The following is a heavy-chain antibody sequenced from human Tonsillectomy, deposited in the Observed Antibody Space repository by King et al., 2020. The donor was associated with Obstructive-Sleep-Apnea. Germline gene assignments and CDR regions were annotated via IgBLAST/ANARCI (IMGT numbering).Heavy chain of an antibody. V-gene: IGHV3-21*01. Sequence: VQLVESGGGLVKPGGSLRRSCAASGFTFSSYSMNWGRQAPGTGLEWVSSISSSRTYIYYADSVKGRFNISKDNAKNLLYLQMNSLRAEDTAVYYCARPDSSGYYYGLIDYWGQGTLVTVSS. D-gene: IGHD3-22*01. CDR3: ARPDSSGYYYGLIDY. CDR1: GFTFSSYS. J-gene: IGHJ4*02. CDR2: ISSSRTYI.